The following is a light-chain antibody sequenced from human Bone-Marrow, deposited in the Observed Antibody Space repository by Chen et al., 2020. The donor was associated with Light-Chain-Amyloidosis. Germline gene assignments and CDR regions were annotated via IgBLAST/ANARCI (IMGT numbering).Light chain of an antibody. CDR1: DLPTKY. Sequence: SHELTQQPSVSVSPGQTARITCSGDDLPTKYAYWYQQKPGQAPVLVIHRDTERPSGISERFSGSSSGTTATLTISGVQAEDEADYHCQSADSSGTYEVIFGGGTKLTVL. J-gene: IGLJ2*01. CDR3: QSADSSGTYEVI. CDR2: RDT. V-gene: IGLV3-25*03.